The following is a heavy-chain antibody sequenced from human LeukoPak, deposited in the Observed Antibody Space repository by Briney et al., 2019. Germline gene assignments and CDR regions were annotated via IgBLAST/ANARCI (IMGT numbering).Heavy chain of an antibody. CDR3: AKDVAHSSGWQRDY. V-gene: IGHV3-30*18. J-gene: IGHJ4*02. Sequence: GGSLRLSCAASGFTFSSYGMHWVRQAPGKGLEWVAVISYDGSNKYYADSVKGRFAISRDNSKNTLYLQMNSLRAEDTAVYYCAKDVAHSSGWQRDYWGQGTLVTVPS. D-gene: IGHD6-19*01. CDR1: GFTFSSYG. CDR2: ISYDGSNK.